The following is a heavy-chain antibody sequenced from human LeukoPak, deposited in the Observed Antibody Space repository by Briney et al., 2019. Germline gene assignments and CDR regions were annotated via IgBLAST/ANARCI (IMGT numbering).Heavy chain of an antibody. J-gene: IGHJ4*02. CDR2: ISSSSSYI. Sequence: GGSLRLSCAASGFTFSSYSMNWVRQAPGKGLEWVSSISSSSSYIYYADSVKGRFTISRDNAKNSLHLQMNSLRAEDTAVYYCARDRWHSSGWYTGEFDYWGQGTLVTVSS. CDR3: ARDRWHSSGWYTGEFDY. CDR1: GFTFSSYS. V-gene: IGHV3-21*01. D-gene: IGHD6-19*01.